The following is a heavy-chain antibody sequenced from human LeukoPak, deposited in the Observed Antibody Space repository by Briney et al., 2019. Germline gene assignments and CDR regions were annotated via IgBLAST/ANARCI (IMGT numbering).Heavy chain of an antibody. J-gene: IGHJ4*02. V-gene: IGHV3-7*01. CDR2: IKQDGSEK. CDR3: ARDLGVHFDY. D-gene: IGHD3-16*01. CDR1: GFTFGSYW. Sequence: GGSLRLSCAASGFTFGSYWMSWVRQAPGKGLEWVANIKQDGSEKYYVDSVKGRFTISRDNAKNSLYLQMNSLRAEDTAVYYCARDLGVHFDYWGQGTLVTVSS.